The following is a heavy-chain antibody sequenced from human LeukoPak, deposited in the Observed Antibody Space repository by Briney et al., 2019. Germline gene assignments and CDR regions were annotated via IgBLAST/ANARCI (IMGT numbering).Heavy chain of an antibody. J-gene: IGHJ4*02. D-gene: IGHD6-13*01. Sequence: SQTLSLTCAVYGGSFSGYYWSWIRQPPGKGLEWIGEINQSGSTNYNPSLKSRVTISVDTSKNQFSLKLSSVTAADTAVYYCARSYRIAAAGKLDYWGQGTLVTVSS. CDR3: ARSYRIAAAGKLDY. V-gene: IGHV4-34*01. CDR1: GGSFSGYY. CDR2: INQSGST.